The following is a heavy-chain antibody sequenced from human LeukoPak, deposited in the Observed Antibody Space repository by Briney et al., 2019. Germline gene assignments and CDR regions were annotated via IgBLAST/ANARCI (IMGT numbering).Heavy chain of an antibody. CDR2: ISDDGRNK. V-gene: IGHV3-30*18. CDR1: GFTFNNYG. Sequence: GGSLRLSCAASGFTFNNYGMHYVRQAPGKGLEWVAVISDDGRNKNYADSVKGRFTISRDNSKNTLYLQMNSLRAEDAAVYYCAKEFRGDFPGYWGQGTLVTVSS. D-gene: IGHD4-17*01. CDR3: AKEFRGDFPGY. J-gene: IGHJ4*02.